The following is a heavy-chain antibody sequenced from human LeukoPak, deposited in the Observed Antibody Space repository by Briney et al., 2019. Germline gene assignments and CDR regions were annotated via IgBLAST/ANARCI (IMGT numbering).Heavy chain of an antibody. D-gene: IGHD3-10*01. J-gene: IGHJ6*02. CDR3: ATAGGSGTDYYGMDV. CDR2: IYSGGST. CDR1: GFTVSSNY. V-gene: IGHV3-53*05. Sequence: GGSLRLSCAASGFTVSSNYMSWVRQAPGKGLEWVSVIYSGGSTYYADSVKGRFTISRDNSKNTLYLQMNSLRAEDTAVYYCATAGGSGTDYYGMDVWGQGTTVTVSS.